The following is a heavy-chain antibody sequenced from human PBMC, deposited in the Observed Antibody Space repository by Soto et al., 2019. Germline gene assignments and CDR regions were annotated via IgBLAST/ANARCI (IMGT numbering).Heavy chain of an antibody. CDR2: ISSSSSTI. CDR1: GFTFSSYS. J-gene: IGHJ6*02. D-gene: IGHD3-16*02. V-gene: IGHV3-48*02. Sequence: GGSLRLSCAASGFTFSSYSMNWVRQAPGKGLEWVSYISSSSSTIYYADSVKGRFTISRDNAKNSLYLQMNSLRDEDTAVYYCASEIMITFGGVIAPAYGMDVWGQGTTVTVSS. CDR3: ASEIMITFGGVIAPAYGMDV.